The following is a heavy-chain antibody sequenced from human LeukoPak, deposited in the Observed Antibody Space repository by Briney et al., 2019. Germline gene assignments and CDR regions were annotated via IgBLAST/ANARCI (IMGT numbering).Heavy chain of an antibody. J-gene: IGHJ6*02. CDR2: ISGDGGST. CDR1: GFTFDDYA. CDR3: AKGWMRDYYYGMDV. Sequence: GGSLRLSCAASGFTFDDYAMHWVRQAPGKGLEWVSLISGDGGSTYYADSVKGRFTISRDNSKNSLYLQMNSLRTEDTALYYCAKGWMRDYYYGMDVWGQGTTVTVSS. V-gene: IGHV3-43*02. D-gene: IGHD2-2*03.